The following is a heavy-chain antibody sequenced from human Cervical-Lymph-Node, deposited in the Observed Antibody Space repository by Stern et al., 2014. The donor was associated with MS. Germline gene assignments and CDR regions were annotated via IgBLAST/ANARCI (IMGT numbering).Heavy chain of an antibody. V-gene: IGHV4-39*01. CDR1: GGSISSSPYY. CDR3: ARQTWFGQYYFDH. J-gene: IGHJ4*02. Sequence: QVQLQESGPGLVKPSETLSLTCTVSGGSISSSPYYWGWIRQPPGKGLEWIGSIYYSGSTYYNPSLESRVTISLDTSKNHFSLRLNSVTAADTAIYYCARQTWFGQYYFDHWGQGTLVTVSS. CDR2: IYYSGST. D-gene: IGHD3-10*01.